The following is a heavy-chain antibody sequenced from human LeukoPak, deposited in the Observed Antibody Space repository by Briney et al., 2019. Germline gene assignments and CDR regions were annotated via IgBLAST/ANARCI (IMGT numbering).Heavy chain of an antibody. CDR2: IYSGGST. D-gene: IGHD3-10*01. CDR1: GFTVSSNY. V-gene: IGHV3-53*01. Sequence: PRGCLRLSCVASGFTVSSNYMSWVRQAPGKGLEWVSVIYSGGSTYYADSVKGRFTISRDNSKNTLYLQMNSLRAEDTAVYYCASGSGSYRTPDYYMDVWGTGTTVTASS. CDR3: ASGSGSYRTPDYYMDV. J-gene: IGHJ6*03.